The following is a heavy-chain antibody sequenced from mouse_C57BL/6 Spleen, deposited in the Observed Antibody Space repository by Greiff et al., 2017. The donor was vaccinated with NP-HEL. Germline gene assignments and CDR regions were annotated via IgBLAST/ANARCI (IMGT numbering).Heavy chain of an antibody. Sequence: SGPELVKPGASVKISCKASGYSFTDYNMNWVKQSNGKSLEWIGVINPNYGTTSYNQKFKGKATLTVDQSSSTAYMQLNSLTSEDSAVYYCARGYYYGSSPYWYFDVWGTGTTVTVSS. D-gene: IGHD1-1*01. CDR1: GYSFTDYN. CDR2: INPNYGTT. V-gene: IGHV1-39*01. J-gene: IGHJ1*03. CDR3: ARGYYYGSSPYWYFDV.